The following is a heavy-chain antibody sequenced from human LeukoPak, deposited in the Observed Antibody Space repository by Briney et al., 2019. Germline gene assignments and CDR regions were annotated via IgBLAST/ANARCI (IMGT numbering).Heavy chain of an antibody. J-gene: IGHJ5*02. V-gene: IGHV4-34*01. CDR2: INHSGTT. CDR3: ARGADWLGP. Sequence: SETLSLTCGVYGGSLSGYWSWIRQAPGKGPEWVGEINHSGTTTYNPSLESRVTILIETSKNQFSLELRSVTAADTAVYYCARGADWLGPWGQGTLVTVSS. CDR1: GGSLSGY.